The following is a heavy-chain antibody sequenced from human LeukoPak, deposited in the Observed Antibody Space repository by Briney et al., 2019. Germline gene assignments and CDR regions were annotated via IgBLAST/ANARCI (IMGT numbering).Heavy chain of an antibody. CDR1: GFTFSSYG. Sequence: SGGSLRLSCAASGFTFSSYGMHWVRQAPGKGLEWVAVIWYDGSNKYYADSVKGRFTISRDNSKNTLYLQMNSLRAEDTAVYYCAKDGHITYYYYYMDVWGKGTTVTVSS. D-gene: IGHD3-3*01. V-gene: IGHV3-33*06. CDR3: AKDGHITYYYYYMDV. CDR2: IWYDGSNK. J-gene: IGHJ6*03.